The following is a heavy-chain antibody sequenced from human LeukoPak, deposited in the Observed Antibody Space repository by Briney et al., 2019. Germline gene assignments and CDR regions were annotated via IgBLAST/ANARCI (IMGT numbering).Heavy chain of an antibody. V-gene: IGHV4-4*02. CDR2: IYHSGST. J-gene: IGHJ4*02. CDR1: GGSISSSNW. D-gene: IGHD3-22*01. CDR3: ASFRGGWCGYDSSGYTIDY. Sequence: SETLSLTCAVSGGSISSSNWWSWVRQPPGKGLEWIGEIYHSGSTNYNPSLKSRVTISVDKSKNQFSLKLSSVTAADTAVYYCASFRGGWCGYDSSGYTIDYWGQGTLVTVSS.